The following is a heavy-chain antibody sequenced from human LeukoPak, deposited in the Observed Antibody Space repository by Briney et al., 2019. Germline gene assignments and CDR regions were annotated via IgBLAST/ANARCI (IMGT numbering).Heavy chain of an antibody. Sequence: ASVKVSCKASGYTFTSYGISWVRQAPGQGLEWMGWISAYNGNTNYAQKLQGRVTMTTDTSTSTAYMELRSLRSDDTAVYFCARVTRGEDGHDWFDPWGQGTLVTVSS. CDR2: ISAYNGNT. CDR1: GYTFTSYG. J-gene: IGHJ5*02. V-gene: IGHV1-18*01. D-gene: IGHD5-24*01. CDR3: ARVTRGEDGHDWFDP.